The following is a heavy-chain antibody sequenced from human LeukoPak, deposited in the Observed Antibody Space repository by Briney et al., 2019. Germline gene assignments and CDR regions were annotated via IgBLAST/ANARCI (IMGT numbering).Heavy chain of an antibody. CDR3: ARDHSYYDFWSGYQGAFDI. D-gene: IGHD3-3*01. Sequence: ASVKVSCKASGYTFTSYDINWVRQATGQGLEWMGWMNPNSGNTGYAQKFQGRVTITRNTSISTAYMELSSLRSEDTAVYYCARDHSYYDFWSGYQGAFDIWGQGTMVTVSS. CDR2: MNPNSGNT. CDR1: GYTFTSYD. J-gene: IGHJ3*02. V-gene: IGHV1-8*03.